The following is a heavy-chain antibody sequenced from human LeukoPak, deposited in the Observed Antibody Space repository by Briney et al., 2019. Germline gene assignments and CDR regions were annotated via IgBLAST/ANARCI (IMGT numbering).Heavy chain of an antibody. CDR3: ARGVFAGDLLTGYWFFDL. V-gene: IGHV3-33*01. Sequence: GRSLRLSCAASGFTFSSSGFHWVRQAPGKGLEWVALIWYDGSNKYYADSVKGRFTISRDNSKNTVYLQMNSLRAEDAAVYYCARGVFAGDLLTGYWFFDLWGRGTLVTVSS. CDR2: IWYDGSNK. D-gene: IGHD1-20*01. J-gene: IGHJ2*01. CDR1: GFTFSSSG.